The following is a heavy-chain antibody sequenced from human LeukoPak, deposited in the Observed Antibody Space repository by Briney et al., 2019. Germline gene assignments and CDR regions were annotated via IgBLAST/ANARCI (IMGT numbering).Heavy chain of an antibody. Sequence: NSSETLSLTCTVSGGSISSYYWSWIRQSAGKGLEWIGRIYNSGDTSYNPPLKSRASMSLDTSKNQFSLKLSSVTAADTAVYYCARLRPPNYYDSSGYYHPSDGMDVWGQGTTVTVSS. D-gene: IGHD3-22*01. CDR3: ARLRPPNYYDSSGYYHPSDGMDV. V-gene: IGHV4-4*07. CDR2: IYNSGDT. J-gene: IGHJ6*02. CDR1: GGSISSYY.